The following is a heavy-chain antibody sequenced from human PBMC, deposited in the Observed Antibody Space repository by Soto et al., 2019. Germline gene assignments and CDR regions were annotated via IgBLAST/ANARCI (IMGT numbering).Heavy chain of an antibody. D-gene: IGHD4-17*01. J-gene: IGHJ6*02. CDR3: ARDAHGEGVTRYYYYYYGMDV. V-gene: IGHV3-33*01. Sequence: GGSLRLSCAASGFTFSSYGMHWVRQAPGKGLEWVAVIWYDGSNKYYADSVKGRFTISRDNSKNTLYLQMNSLRAEDTAVYYCARDAHGEGVTRYYYYYYGMDVWGQGTTVTVSS. CDR1: GFTFSSYG. CDR2: IWYDGSNK.